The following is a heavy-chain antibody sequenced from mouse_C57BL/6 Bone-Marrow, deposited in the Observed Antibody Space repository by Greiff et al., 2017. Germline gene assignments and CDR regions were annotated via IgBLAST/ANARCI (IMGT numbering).Heavy chain of an antibody. V-gene: IGHV2-2*01. D-gene: IGHD4-1*02. CDR2: IWSGGST. CDR3: ARNYATGPFAY. Sequence: VKLMESGPGLVQPSQSLSITCTVSGFSLTSYGVHWVRQSPGKGLEWLGVIWSGGSTDYNAAFISRLSISKDNSKSQVFFKMNSLQADDTATYYCARNYATGPFAYWGQGTLVTVSA. J-gene: IGHJ3*01. CDR1: GFSLTSYG.